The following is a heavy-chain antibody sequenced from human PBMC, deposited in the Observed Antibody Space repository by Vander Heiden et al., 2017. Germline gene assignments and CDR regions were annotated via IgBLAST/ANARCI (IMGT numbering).Heavy chain of an antibody. CDR1: GFTFSSYA. CDR2: ISYDGSNK. J-gene: IGHJ6*02. D-gene: IGHD1-26*01. CDR3: ARVSVGFYYYYYGMDV. V-gene: IGHV3-30-3*01. Sequence: QVQLVESGGGVVQPGRSLRLSCAASGFTFSSYAMHWVRQAPGKGREWVAVISYDGSNKYYADSVKGRFTISRDNSKNTLYLQMNSLRAEDTAVYYCARVSVGFYYYYYGMDVWGQGTTVTVSS.